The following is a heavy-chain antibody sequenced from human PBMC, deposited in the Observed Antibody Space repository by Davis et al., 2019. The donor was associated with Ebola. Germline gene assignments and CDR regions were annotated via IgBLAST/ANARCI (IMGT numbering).Heavy chain of an antibody. CDR1: GYTFTSYD. Sequence: ASVKVSCKASGYTFTSYDINWVRQAPGQGLEWMGWINPNSGGTNYAQKFQGWVTMTRDTSISTAYMELSSLRSEDTAVYYCAREQGGVYYYYGMDVWGQGTTVTVSS. CDR3: AREQGGVYYYYGMDV. V-gene: IGHV1-2*04. CDR2: INPNSGGT. J-gene: IGHJ6*02.